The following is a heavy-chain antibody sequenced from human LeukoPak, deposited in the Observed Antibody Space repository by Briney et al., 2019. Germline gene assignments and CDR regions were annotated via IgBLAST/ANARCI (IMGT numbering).Heavy chain of an antibody. V-gene: IGHV4-34*01. D-gene: IGHD5-18*01. CDR3: ARVSQSYGYDYFDY. CDR1: GGSFSGYY. CDR2: INHSGST. J-gene: IGHJ4*02. Sequence: SQTLSLTCAVYGGSFSGYYWSWIRQPPGKGLELIGEINHSGSTNYNPSLKIRVTISVDTSKNQFSLKLSSVTAADTAVYYCARVSQSYGYDYFDYWGQGTLVTVSS.